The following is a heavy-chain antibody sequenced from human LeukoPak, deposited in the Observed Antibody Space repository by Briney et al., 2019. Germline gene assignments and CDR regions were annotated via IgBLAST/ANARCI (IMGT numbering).Heavy chain of an antibody. Sequence: SETLSLTCTVSGYSISSGYYWCWIRQPPGKGLEWIGSIYHSGSTYYNPSLKSRVTISVDTSKNQFSLKLSSVTAADTAVYYWARVGYYDFWSGYFPIESWGGCDSFDIWGQGTMATVSS. J-gene: IGHJ3*02. D-gene: IGHD3-3*01. CDR3: ARVGYYDFWSGYFPIESWGGCDSFDI. CDR1: GYSISSGYY. V-gene: IGHV4-38-2*02. CDR2: IYHSGST.